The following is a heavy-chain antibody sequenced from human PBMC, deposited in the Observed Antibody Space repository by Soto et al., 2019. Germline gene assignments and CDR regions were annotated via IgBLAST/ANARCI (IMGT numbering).Heavy chain of an antibody. CDR2: ISAYNYNT. D-gene: IGHD1-26*01. CDR1: GYTFTSYG. Sequence: QVQLVQSGAEVKKPGASVKVSCKASGYTFTSYGLSWVRQAPGQGLEWMGRISAYNYNTNYAQKLQGRVTMTTDTSTSTAYRELRSLRSDDSAVYYCARVVGALGHWFDPWGHGTLVNVSS. V-gene: IGHV1-18*01. CDR3: ARVVGALGHWFDP. J-gene: IGHJ5*02.